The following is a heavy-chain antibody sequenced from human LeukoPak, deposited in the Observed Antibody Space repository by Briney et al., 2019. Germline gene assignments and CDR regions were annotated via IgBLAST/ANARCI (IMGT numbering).Heavy chain of an antibody. CDR3: ARHHAEILVPND. CDR1: GGSFSGYY. Sequence: KPSEALSLTCAVYGGSFSGYYWSWIRQPPGKGLEWIGEINHSGSTNYNPSLKSRVTISVDTSKNQFSLKLSSVTAADTAVYYCARHHAEILVPNDWGQGTLVTVSS. J-gene: IGHJ4*02. D-gene: IGHD1-1*01. CDR2: INHSGST. V-gene: IGHV4-34*01.